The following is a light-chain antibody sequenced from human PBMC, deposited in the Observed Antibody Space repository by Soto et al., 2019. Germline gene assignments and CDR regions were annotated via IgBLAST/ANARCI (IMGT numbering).Light chain of an antibody. V-gene: IGLV2-14*01. CDR3: SSYTRSSTLE. CDR2: EVS. CDR1: SSDVGAYNF. J-gene: IGLJ2*01. Sequence: QSALTQPASVSGSPGQSITISCTGTSSDVGAYNFVSWYQQHPGKAPKLMIYEVSNRPSGVSDRFSGSKSDNTASLTISGLQAEEEADYYCSSYTRSSTLEFGGGTKLTVL.